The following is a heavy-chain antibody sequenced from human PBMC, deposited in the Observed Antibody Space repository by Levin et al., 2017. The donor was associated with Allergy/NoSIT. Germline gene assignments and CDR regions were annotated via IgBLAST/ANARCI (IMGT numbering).Heavy chain of an antibody. J-gene: IGHJ6*02. Sequence: GGSLRLSCAASGFTFSDHYMAWIRQSPGKGLEWISDISTSGSNIYYADSVKGRFTVSRDNAKNSLFLQMNSLTPEDTAVYYCARHRVSRYGMDVCGQGTTVTVSS. CDR2: ISTSGSNI. CDR3: ARHRVSRYGMDV. CDR1: GFTFSDHY. V-gene: IGHV3-11*01. D-gene: IGHD5/OR15-5a*01.